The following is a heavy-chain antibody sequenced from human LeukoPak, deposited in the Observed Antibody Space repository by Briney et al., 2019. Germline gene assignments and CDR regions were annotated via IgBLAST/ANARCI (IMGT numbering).Heavy chain of an antibody. CDR1: GYSFTTYW. Sequence: GESLKISCKGSGYSFTTYWIAWVRQMPGKGLEWMGIIYPGDSDTRYSPSFQGQVSISVDKSITAYLQWSSLKASDTAMYYCARREGSGWSAYWGQGTLVTVSS. J-gene: IGHJ4*02. CDR3: ARREGSGWSAY. V-gene: IGHV5-51*01. D-gene: IGHD6-19*01. CDR2: IYPGDSDT.